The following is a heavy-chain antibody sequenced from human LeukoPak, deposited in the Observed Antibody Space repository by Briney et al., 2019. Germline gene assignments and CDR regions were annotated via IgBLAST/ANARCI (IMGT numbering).Heavy chain of an antibody. Sequence: GRSLRLSCTVSGFIFSSSGIHWVRQAPGKGLVWVAGISYDGSEKYYAESVKGRFTISRDYSKTTVYLQMNSLEIEDTAVYYCAKDLLAVTAPKVYFDFWGQGTLVTVSS. CDR1: GFIFSSSG. J-gene: IGHJ4*02. V-gene: IGHV3-30*18. CDR2: ISYDGSEK. D-gene: IGHD2-21*02. CDR3: AKDLLAVTAPKVYFDF.